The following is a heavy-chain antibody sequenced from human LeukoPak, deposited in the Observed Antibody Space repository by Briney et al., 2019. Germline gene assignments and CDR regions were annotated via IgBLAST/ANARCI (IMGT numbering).Heavy chain of an antibody. J-gene: IGHJ4*02. Sequence: GGSLRLSCTASGFIFRDYYMSWIRQAPGKGLEWVSYISRSDTTIYYADSVRGRFTISRDNAKNSLYLQMNSLRVEDTAVYYCGGWNPVRGSYWGGRPVPKGGQETLVTVSS. CDR3: GGWNPVRGSYWGGRPVPK. V-gene: IGHV3-11*04. CDR1: GFIFRDYY. CDR2: ISRSDTTI. D-gene: IGHD3-10*01.